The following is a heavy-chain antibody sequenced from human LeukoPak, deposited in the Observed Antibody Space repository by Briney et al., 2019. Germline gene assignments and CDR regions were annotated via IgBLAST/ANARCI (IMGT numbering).Heavy chain of an antibody. CDR1: GYSISSGYY. J-gene: IGHJ4*02. Sequence: SETLSLTCTVSGYSISSGYYWGWIRQPPGKGLEWIGSIYYSGSTYYNPSLKSRVTISVDTSKNQFSLKLSSVTAADTAVYYCARQLWYGYYFDYWGQGTLVTVSS. D-gene: IGHD2-15*01. CDR3: ARQLWYGYYFDY. CDR2: IYYSGST. V-gene: IGHV4-38-2*02.